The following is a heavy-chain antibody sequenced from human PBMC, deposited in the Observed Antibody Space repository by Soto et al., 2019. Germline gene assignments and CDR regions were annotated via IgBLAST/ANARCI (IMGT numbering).Heavy chain of an antibody. CDR3: GRDRGGGSIFGGHYGMDV. V-gene: IGHV3-11*06. CDR1: GFIFRDFY. J-gene: IGHJ6*02. Sequence: PGGSLRLSCEASGFIFRDFYMSWIRQVPGKAQEWLSKISSSSSSTDYADSVKGRFTISRDNAKNSLYLQVSSLRAEDTAVYYCGRDRGGGSIFGGHYGMDVWGQGTTVTVSS. D-gene: IGHD3-3*01. CDR2: ISSSSSST.